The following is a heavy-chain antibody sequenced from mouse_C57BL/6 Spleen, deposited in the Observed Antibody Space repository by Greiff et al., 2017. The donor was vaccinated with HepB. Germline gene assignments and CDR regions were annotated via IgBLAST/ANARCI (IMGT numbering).Heavy chain of an antibody. V-gene: IGHV14-2*01. CDR3: VPTRDYDPYYFDY. CDR1: GFNIKDYY. J-gene: IGHJ2*01. D-gene: IGHD2-4*01. CDR2: IDPEDGDT. Sequence: EVQLQQSGAELVKPGASVKLSCTASGFNIKDYYMHWVKQRTEQGLEWIGRIDPEDGDTKYAPKFQGKATITADTSSNTAYLQLSSLTSEDTAVYYCVPTRDYDPYYFDYWGQGTTLTVSS.